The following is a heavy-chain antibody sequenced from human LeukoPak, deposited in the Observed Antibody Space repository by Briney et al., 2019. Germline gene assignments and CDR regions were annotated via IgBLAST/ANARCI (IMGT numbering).Heavy chain of an antibody. CDR2: ISSSGSTI. CDR1: GFTFSSYE. Sequence: PGGSLRLSCAASGFTFSSYEMNWVRQAPGKGLEWVSYISSSGSTIYYADSVKGRFTISRDNAENSLYLQMNSLRAEDTAVYYCARERNYIAFDHWGQGTLVTVSS. V-gene: IGHV3-48*03. J-gene: IGHJ4*02. CDR3: ARERNYIAFDH. D-gene: IGHD1-7*01.